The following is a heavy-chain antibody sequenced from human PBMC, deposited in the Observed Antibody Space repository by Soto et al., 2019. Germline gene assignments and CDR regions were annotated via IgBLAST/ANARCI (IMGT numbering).Heavy chain of an antibody. D-gene: IGHD5-18*01. CDR1: GGSISSGGYY. Sequence: PSETLSLTCTVSGGSISSGGYYWSWTRQHPGKGLEWIGYIYYSGSTYYNPSLKSRVTISVDTSKNQFSLKLSSVTAADTAVYYCARVLRGYRNAIALNWFDPWGQGTLVTVSS. CDR2: IYYSGST. J-gene: IGHJ5*02. V-gene: IGHV4-31*03. CDR3: ARVLRGYRNAIALNWFDP.